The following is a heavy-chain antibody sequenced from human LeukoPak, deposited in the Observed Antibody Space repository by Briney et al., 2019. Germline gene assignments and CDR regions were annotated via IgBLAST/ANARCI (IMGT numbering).Heavy chain of an antibody. CDR2: IFYSGST. V-gene: IGHV4-59*01. Sequence: SETLSLTCTVAGDSISSYYWSWIRQPPGQGLEWIGYIFYSGSTSYNPSLKSRVPISIATSKNQFSLKLSSVTAADTAVYYCARERGGDYSDAFDIWSQGTMVTVSS. J-gene: IGHJ3*02. D-gene: IGHD4-11*01. CDR1: GDSISSYY. CDR3: ARERGGDYSDAFDI.